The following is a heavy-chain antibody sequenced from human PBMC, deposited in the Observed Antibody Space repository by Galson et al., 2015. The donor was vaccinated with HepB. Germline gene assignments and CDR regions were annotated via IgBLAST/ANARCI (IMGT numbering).Heavy chain of an antibody. D-gene: IGHD3-9*01. J-gene: IGHJ4*02. CDR2: IYWNDDK. Sequence: PALVKPTQTLTLTCTFSGFSLSTRGVGVGWIRQPPGKALEWLALIYWNDDKRYSPSLKNRLTITKGTSKNQVVLTMTNMDPVDTATYYCAHHDILTGYYEFDYWGQGTPVTVSS. CDR3: AHHDILTGYYEFDY. CDR1: GFSLSTRGVG. V-gene: IGHV2-5*01.